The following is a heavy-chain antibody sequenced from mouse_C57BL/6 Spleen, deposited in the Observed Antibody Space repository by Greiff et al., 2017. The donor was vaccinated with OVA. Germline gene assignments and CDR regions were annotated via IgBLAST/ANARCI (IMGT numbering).Heavy chain of an antibody. CDR2: IDPSDSYT. CDR3: ARDDRFAY. Sequence: QVQLQQPGAELVKPGASVKLSCKASGYTFTSYWMQWVKQRPGQGLEWIGEIDPSDSYTNYNQEFKGKATLTVDTSSSTAYMQLSSLTSEDSAVYYCARDDRFAYWGQGTLVTVSA. J-gene: IGHJ3*01. V-gene: IGHV1-50*01. CDR1: GYTFTSYW. D-gene: IGHD2-12*01.